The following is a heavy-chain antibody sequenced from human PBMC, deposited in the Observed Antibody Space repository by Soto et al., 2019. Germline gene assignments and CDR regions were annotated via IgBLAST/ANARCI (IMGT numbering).Heavy chain of an antibody. CDR1: GYIFTNYG. CDR2: FDVGNGDT. D-gene: IGHD2-2*01. Sequence: ASVKVSCKASGYIFTNYGIHWVRQAPGQRLEWMGWFDVGNGDTKYSQKLQGRVTMTTDTSTSTAYMELRSLRSDDTAVYYCARDHRPYCSSTSCYLNWFDPWGQGTLVTVSS. CDR3: ARDHRPYCSSTSCYLNWFDP. J-gene: IGHJ5*02. V-gene: IGHV1-3*01.